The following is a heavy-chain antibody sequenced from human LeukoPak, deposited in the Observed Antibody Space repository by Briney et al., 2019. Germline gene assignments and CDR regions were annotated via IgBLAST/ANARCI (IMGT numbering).Heavy chain of an antibody. D-gene: IGHD5-12*01. CDR1: GYTFTYRY. J-gene: IGHJ3*02. CDR2: ITPFNGNT. Sequence: SVKVSCKASGYTFTYRYLHWVRQAPGQALEWMGWITPFNGNTNYAQQFQDRVTITRDRSRNTVYMELNSLRFEDTAMYHCARSPFSGDDDAFDIWGQGTMVTVSS. V-gene: IGHV1-45*02. CDR3: ARSPFSGDDDAFDI.